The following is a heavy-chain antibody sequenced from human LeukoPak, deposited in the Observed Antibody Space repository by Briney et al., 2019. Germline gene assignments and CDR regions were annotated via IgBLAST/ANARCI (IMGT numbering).Heavy chain of an antibody. D-gene: IGHD3-9*01. CDR2: IKQDGSEK. J-gene: IGHJ5*02. V-gene: IGHV3-7*03. Sequence: PGGSLRLSCTTSGFNFRAYWMAWVRQAPGKGLEWVANIKQDGSEKYYVDSVKGRFTISRDNAKNSLYLQMNSLRAEDTALYYCAKAPHYDILTGPLDPWGQGTLVTVSS. CDR1: GFNFRAYW. CDR3: AKAPHYDILTGPLDP.